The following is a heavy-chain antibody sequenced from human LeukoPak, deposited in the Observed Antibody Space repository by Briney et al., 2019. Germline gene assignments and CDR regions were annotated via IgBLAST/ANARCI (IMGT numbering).Heavy chain of an antibody. CDR2: ISGSGGST. D-gene: IGHD6-19*01. CDR3: AKDGGIAVAGSDYFDY. Sequence: GGSLRLPCAASGFTFSSYAMSWVRQAPGKGLEWVSAISGSGGSTYYADSVKGRFTISRDNSKNTLYLQMNSLRAEDTAVYYCAKDGGIAVAGSDYFDYWGQGTLVTVSS. J-gene: IGHJ4*02. V-gene: IGHV3-23*01. CDR1: GFTFSSYA.